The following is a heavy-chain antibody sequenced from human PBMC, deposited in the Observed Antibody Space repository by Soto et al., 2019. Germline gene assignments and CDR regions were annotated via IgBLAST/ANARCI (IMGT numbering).Heavy chain of an antibody. CDR3: ARGYYDSSGYSNVFDH. Sequence: PXETLSLTCTVSDGSISGSYWSWVRQPPGKGLEWIGYIHYSGSTKYNPSLKSRVTISVDTSKNQLSLKVSSVTAADTAVYYCARGYYDSSGYSNVFDHWGQGTLVTVSS. CDR2: IHYSGST. D-gene: IGHD3-22*01. CDR1: DGSISGSY. J-gene: IGHJ5*02. V-gene: IGHV4-59*01.